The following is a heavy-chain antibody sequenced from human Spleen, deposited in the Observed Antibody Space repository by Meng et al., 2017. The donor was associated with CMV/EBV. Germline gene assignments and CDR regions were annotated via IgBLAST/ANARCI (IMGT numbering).Heavy chain of an antibody. V-gene: IGHV3-30*04. CDR2: ISYDGSNK. CDR3: ARDHLYSSSWFFDY. CDR1: GFTLSSYA. D-gene: IGHD6-13*01. Sequence: GESLKISCAASGFTLSSYAMHWVRQAPGKGLEWVAVISYDGSNKYYADSVKGRFTISRDNSKNTLYLQMNSLRAEDTAVYYCARDHLYSSSWFFDYWGQGTLVTVSS. J-gene: IGHJ4*02.